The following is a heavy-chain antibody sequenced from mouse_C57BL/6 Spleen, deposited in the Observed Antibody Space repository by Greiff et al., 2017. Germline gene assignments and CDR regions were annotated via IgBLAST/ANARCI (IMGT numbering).Heavy chain of an antibody. CDR1: GYTFTGYW. D-gene: IGHD1-1*01. CDR2: LLPGSGST. V-gene: IGHV1-9*01. Sequence: VQLQQSGAELMKPGASVKLSCKATGYTFTGYWIEWVKQRPGHGLEWIGELLPGSGSTNYNEKFKGKATFTADTSYNTAYMQLSRLTTEDSAIYSFARSNRANAMAYWGQGTSVTVSS. CDR3: ARSNRANAMAY. J-gene: IGHJ4*01.